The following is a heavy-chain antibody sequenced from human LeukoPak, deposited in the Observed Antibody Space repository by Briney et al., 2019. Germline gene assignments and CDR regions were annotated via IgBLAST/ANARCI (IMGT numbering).Heavy chain of an antibody. J-gene: IGHJ4*02. V-gene: IGHV1-69*13. CDR2: IIPIFGTA. D-gene: IGHD6-19*01. CDR1: GGTFSSYA. CDR3: ARGRGVAVATLDY. Sequence: RASVNVSCKASGGTFSSYAISWVRQAPGQGLEWMGGIIPIFGTANYAQKFQGRVTITADESTSTAYMELSSLRSEDTAVYYCARGRGVAVATLDYWGQGTLVTVSS.